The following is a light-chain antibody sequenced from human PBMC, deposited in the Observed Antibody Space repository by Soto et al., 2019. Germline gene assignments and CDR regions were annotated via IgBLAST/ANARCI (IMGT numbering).Light chain of an antibody. CDR2: AAS. CDR3: QQYNNWPRT. CDR1: QSVSSN. Sequence: EIVMTQSPATLSVSPGENTTLSCRASQSVSSNLAWYQQKPGQGPRLLIYAASTRATAFPARFSGSGSGTEFTLTISSLQSEDFAVYYCQQYNNWPRTIAQGTKVDIK. J-gene: IGKJ1*01. V-gene: IGKV3-15*01.